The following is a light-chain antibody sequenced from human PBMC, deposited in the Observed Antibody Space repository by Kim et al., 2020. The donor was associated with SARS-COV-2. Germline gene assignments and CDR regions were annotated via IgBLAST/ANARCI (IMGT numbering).Light chain of an antibody. CDR2: GAF. J-gene: IGKJ4*01. CDR3: QQDYNLPPLT. V-gene: IGKV3D-7*01. CDR1: QSVSSSY. Sequence: PGDRVTLSCRASQSVSSSYLTWYQQKPGQAPRLLIYGAFTRATGIPARVSGSGSGTDFTLTIGSLQPEDFAVYYCQQDYNLPPLTFGGGTKV.